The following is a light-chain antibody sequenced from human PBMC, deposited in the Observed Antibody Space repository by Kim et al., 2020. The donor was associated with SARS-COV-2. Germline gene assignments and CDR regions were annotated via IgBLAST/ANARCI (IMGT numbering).Light chain of an antibody. CDR2: QDS. V-gene: IGLV3-1*01. J-gene: IGLJ3*02. Sequence: SYELTQPPSVSVSPGQTASITCSGDKLGDKYACWYQQKPGQSPVLVIYQDSKRPSGIPERFSGSNSGNTATLTISGTQAMEEADYYCQAWDSSTHVFGGG. CDR3: QAWDSSTHV. CDR1: KLGDKY.